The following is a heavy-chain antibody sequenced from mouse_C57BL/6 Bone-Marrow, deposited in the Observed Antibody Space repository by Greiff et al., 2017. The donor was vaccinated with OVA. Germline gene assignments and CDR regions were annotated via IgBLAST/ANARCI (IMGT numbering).Heavy chain of an antibody. V-gene: IGHV1-61*01. CDR3: AYGSSAWFAY. D-gene: IGHD1-1*01. Sequence: VQLQQSGAELVRPGSSVKLSCKASGYTFTSYWMDWVKQRPGQGLEWIGNIYPSDSETHYNQKFKDKATLTVDKSSSTAYMQLSSLTSEDSAVYYCAYGSSAWFAYWGQGTLVTVSA. CDR1: GYTFTSYW. J-gene: IGHJ3*01. CDR2: IYPSDSET.